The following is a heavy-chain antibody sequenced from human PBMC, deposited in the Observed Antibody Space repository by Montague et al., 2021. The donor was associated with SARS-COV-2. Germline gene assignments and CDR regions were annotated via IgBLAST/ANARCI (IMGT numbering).Heavy chain of an antibody. D-gene: IGHD6-19*01. Sequence: SLSLSLSASGFTFSTYAIHWVRQAPGKGLEWVAIMSHDGNFEQYADSVKGRFTISRDSSKDTLHLQMNSLTAEDTAVYYCAVQPRDSSAWHPFDYWGQGTLVTVSS. V-gene: IGHV3-33*01. CDR2: MSHDGNFE. CDR3: AVQPRDSSAWHPFDY. CDR1: GFTFSTYA. J-gene: IGHJ4*02.